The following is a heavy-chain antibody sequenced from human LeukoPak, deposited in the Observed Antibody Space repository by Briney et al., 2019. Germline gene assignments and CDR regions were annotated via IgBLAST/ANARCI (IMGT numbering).Heavy chain of an antibody. V-gene: IGHV3-21*01. J-gene: IGHJ6*02. D-gene: IGHD3-10*01. Sequence: GGSLRLSCAASGFTFSSYSMNWVRQAPGKGREWVSSISSSSSYIYYADSVKGRFTISRDNAKNSLYLQMNSLRAEDTAVYYCARVANYYGSGSYYKSYCYYGMDVWGQGTTVTVSS. CDR2: ISSSSSYI. CDR3: ARVANYYGSGSYYKSYCYYGMDV. CDR1: GFTFSSYS.